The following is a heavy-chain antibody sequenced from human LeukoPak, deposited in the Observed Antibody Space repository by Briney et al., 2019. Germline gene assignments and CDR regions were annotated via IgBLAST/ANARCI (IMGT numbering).Heavy chain of an antibody. V-gene: IGHV1-2*06. J-gene: IGHJ4*02. Sequence: ASVKVSCKASGYTFTGYYMHWVRQAPGQGLEWMGRINPNSGGTNYAQKFQGRVTMTRDTSVSTAYMELSRLRSDDTAVYYSARDVENGDYFDYWGQGTLVTVSS. D-gene: IGHD4-17*01. CDR1: GYTFTGYY. CDR2: INPNSGGT. CDR3: ARDVENGDYFDY.